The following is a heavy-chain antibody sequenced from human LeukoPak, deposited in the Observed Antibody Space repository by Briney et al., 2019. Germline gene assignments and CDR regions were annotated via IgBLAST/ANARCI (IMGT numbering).Heavy chain of an antibody. CDR2: IYYSGST. CDR3: ARGLNNRKSGRRFDIFEI. D-gene: IGHD1-14*01. CDR1: GGSISSYY. Sequence: PSETLSLTCTVSGGSISSYYWSWIRQPPGKGLEWIGYIYYSGSTNYNPSLRSRVTISADTSKNQFSLRLSSVTAADTAVYFCARGLNNRKSGRRFDIFEIWGRGTMVTVSS. V-gene: IGHV4-59*01. J-gene: IGHJ3*02.